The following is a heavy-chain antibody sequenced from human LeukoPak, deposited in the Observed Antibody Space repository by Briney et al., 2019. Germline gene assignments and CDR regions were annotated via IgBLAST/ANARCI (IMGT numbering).Heavy chain of an antibody. D-gene: IGHD3-22*01. CDR3: ARQTPNYYDSSGYRVGREHDY. J-gene: IGHJ4*02. CDR2: IFHSGST. CDR1: GYSISSGYS. V-gene: IGHV4-38-2*01. Sequence: SETLSLTCAVFGYSISSGYSWGWIRQPPGKGLEWIGSIFHSGSTYYNPSLKSRVTISIDTSKNQFSLRLNSVTAADTAVYYCARQTPNYYDSSGYRVGREHDYWGQGTLVTVSS.